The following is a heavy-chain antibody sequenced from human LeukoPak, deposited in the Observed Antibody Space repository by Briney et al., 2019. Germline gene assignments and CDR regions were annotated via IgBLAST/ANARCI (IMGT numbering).Heavy chain of an antibody. CDR2: ISAYNGNT. CDR3: ARAYYYDSSGYYYYYYGMDV. J-gene: IGHJ6*02. D-gene: IGHD3-22*01. CDR1: GHTFTSYS. V-gene: IGHV1-18*01. Sequence: ASAKVSCKASGHTFTSYSISWVRQAPGQGLEWMGWISAYNGNTNYAQKLQGRVTMTTDTSTSTAYMELRSLRSDDTAVYYCARAYYYDSSGYYYYYYGMDVWGQGTTVTVSS.